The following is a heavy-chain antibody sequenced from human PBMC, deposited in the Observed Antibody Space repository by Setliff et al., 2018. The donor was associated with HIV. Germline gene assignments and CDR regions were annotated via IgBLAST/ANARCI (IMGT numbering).Heavy chain of an antibody. J-gene: IGHJ4*02. CDR3: ARLDTIMLYTDC. V-gene: IGHV4-39*01. CDR2: IYYSGNT. Sequence: SETLSLTCSVSGGSISSISYYWGWIRQPPGKGLEWIGNIYYSGNTYYSPFFKSRVSMSIDTSKDQFSLRLKSLTASDTAVYYCARLDTIMLYTDCWGQGTLVTVSS. D-gene: IGHD3-16*01. CDR1: GGSISSISYY.